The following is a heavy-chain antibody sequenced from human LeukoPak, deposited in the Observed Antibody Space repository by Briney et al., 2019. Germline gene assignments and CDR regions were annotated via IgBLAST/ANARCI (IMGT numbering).Heavy chain of an antibody. Sequence: GGSLRLSCAASGFTFSDYYMTWIRQAPGKGLEWVSYISSSGSTMYYADSVKGRFTISRDNAKNSLYLQMNSLRAEDTAVYSCARGRGYSYGHTDYWGQGTLVTVSS. CDR1: GFTFSDYY. CDR3: ARGRGYSYGHTDY. V-gene: IGHV3-11*04. D-gene: IGHD5-18*01. CDR2: ISSSGSTM. J-gene: IGHJ4*02.